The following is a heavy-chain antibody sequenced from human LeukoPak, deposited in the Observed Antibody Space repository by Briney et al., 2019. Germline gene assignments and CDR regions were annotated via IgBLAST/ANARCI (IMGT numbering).Heavy chain of an antibody. Sequence: PGGSLRLSCAASGFTFSSYGMHWVRQAPGKGLEWVAFIRYDGSNKYYADSVKDRFTISRDNSKNTLYLQMNSPRAEDTAVYYCAKEGGDIVVVPASFNLYYYYMDVWGKGTTVTVFS. D-gene: IGHD2-2*01. CDR3: AKEGGDIVVVPASFNLYYYYMDV. V-gene: IGHV3-30*02. CDR2: IRYDGSNK. J-gene: IGHJ6*03. CDR1: GFTFSSYG.